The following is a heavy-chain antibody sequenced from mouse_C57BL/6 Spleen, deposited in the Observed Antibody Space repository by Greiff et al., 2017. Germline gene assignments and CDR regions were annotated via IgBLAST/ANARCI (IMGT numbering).Heavy chain of an antibody. CDR2: IDPSDSYT. CDR3: ARGRYYGSRDY. Sequence: QVQLQQPGAELVMPGASVKLSCKASGYTFTSYWMHWVKQRPGQGLEWIGEIDPSDSYTNYNQKFKGKSTLTVDKSSSTAYMQLSSLTSEDSAVYYCARGRYYGSRDYWGQGTTLTIAA. J-gene: IGHJ2*01. D-gene: IGHD1-1*01. V-gene: IGHV1-69*01. CDR1: GYTFTSYW.